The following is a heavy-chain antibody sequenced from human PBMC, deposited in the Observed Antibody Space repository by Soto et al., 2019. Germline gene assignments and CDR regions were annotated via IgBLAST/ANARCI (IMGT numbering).Heavy chain of an antibody. D-gene: IGHD3-10*01. CDR2: IKSKTDGGTT. CDR3: TTSITMVRGVPHYYYYGMDV. CDR1: GFTFSNAW. J-gene: IGHJ6*02. Sequence: EVQLVESGGGLVKPGGSLRLSCAASGFTFSNAWMSWVRQAPGKGLEWVGRIKSKTDGGTTDYAAPVKGRFTISRDDSKNTLYLQMNSLKTADTAVYYCTTSITMVRGVPHYYYYGMDVWGQGTTVTVSS. V-gene: IGHV3-15*01.